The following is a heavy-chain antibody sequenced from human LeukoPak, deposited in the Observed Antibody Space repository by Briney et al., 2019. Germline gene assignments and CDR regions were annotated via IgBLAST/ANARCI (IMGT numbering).Heavy chain of an antibody. Sequence: GESLKISCKGSGYSFSTYWIARVRQMPGKGLEWIGIFYPADSDSRYSPSFQGQVTFSADQSISTAYLHWSSLKASDTAMYYCVRHRMGTCSAGTCYLDYWGQGTLVTVSS. CDR1: GYSFSTYW. CDR2: FYPADSDS. D-gene: IGHD2-15*01. J-gene: IGHJ4*02. V-gene: IGHV5-51*01. CDR3: VRHRMGTCSAGTCYLDY.